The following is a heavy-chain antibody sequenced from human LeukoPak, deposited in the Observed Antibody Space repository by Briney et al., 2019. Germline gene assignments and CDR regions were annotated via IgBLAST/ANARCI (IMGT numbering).Heavy chain of an antibody. D-gene: IGHD2-8*02. CDR1: GFTFSTYA. Sequence: GGSLRLSCAASGFTFSTYAMRWVRQAPGKGLEWVSAISGPGSSTYYAGSVKGRFTISRDNSKSTLYLQMSSLRAEDTAVYYCTKGDLTTGIDYWGQGTLVTVSS. V-gene: IGHV3-23*01. J-gene: IGHJ4*02. CDR2: ISGPGSST. CDR3: TKGDLTTGIDY.